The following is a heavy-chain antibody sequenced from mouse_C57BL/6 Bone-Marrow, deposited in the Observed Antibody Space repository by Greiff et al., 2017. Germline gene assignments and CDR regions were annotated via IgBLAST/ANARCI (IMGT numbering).Heavy chain of an antibody. CDR3: AIAVVPYPMDY. J-gene: IGHJ4*01. Sequence: EVQVVESGPVLVKPGASVKMSCKASGYTFTDYYMNWVKQSHGKSLEWIGVINPYNGGTSYNQKFKGKATLTVDKSSSTAYMELNSLTSEDSAVYYCAIAVVPYPMDYWGQGTSVTVSS. V-gene: IGHV1-19*01. D-gene: IGHD1-1*01. CDR2: INPYNGGT. CDR1: GYTFTDYY.